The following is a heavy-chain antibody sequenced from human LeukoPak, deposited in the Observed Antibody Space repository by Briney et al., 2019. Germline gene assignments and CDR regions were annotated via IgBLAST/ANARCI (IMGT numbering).Heavy chain of an antibody. D-gene: IGHD3-9*01. Sequence: PGGSLRLSCAASGFTFSSYGIHWVRLAPGKGLEWVGRIKSKTDGGTTDYAAPVKGRFTISRDDSKNTLYLQMNSLKTEDTAVYYCTTDLGTKVLRYFDWLLDYFDYWGQGTLVTVSS. CDR3: TTDLGTKVLRYFDWLLDYFDY. CDR2: IKSKTDGGTT. V-gene: IGHV3-15*01. J-gene: IGHJ4*02. CDR1: GFTFSSYG.